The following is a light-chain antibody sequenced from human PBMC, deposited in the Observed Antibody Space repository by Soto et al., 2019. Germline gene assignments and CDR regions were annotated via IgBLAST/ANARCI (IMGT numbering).Light chain of an antibody. Sequence: DIHMTQSPSSLSASFGDRVTITFRASQGIGNYLAWHQQKPGKAPKLLIYKASTLKSGVPSRFSGSGSGTEFTLTISSLQPDDFATYYCQHYNSYSEAFGQGTKVDI. CDR2: KAS. CDR1: QGIGNY. CDR3: QHYNSYSEA. J-gene: IGKJ1*01. V-gene: IGKV1-5*03.